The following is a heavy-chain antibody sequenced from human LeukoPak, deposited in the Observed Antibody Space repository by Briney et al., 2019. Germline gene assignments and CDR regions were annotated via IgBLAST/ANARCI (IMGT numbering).Heavy chain of an antibody. CDR3: ARGSDSRPFDY. V-gene: IGHV3-30*03. Sequence: PGRSLRLSCAASGFTFSSYGMHWVRQAPGKGLEWVAVISYDGSNKYYADSVKGRFTIPRDNSKNTLYLQMNSLRAEDTAVYYCARGSDSRPFDYWGQGTLVTVSS. CDR2: ISYDGSNK. J-gene: IGHJ4*02. D-gene: IGHD3-22*01. CDR1: GFTFSSYG.